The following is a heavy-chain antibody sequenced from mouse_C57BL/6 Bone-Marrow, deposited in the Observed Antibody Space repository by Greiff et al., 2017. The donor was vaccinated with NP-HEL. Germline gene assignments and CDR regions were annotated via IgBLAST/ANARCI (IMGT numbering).Heavy chain of an antibody. D-gene: IGHD3-2*02. CDR3: ARRGRTAQARFAY. CDR2: INPSTGGT. V-gene: IGHV1-42*01. J-gene: IGHJ3*01. Sequence: VQLKESGPELVKPGASVKISCKASGYSFTGYYMNWVKQSPEKSLEWIGEINPSTGGTTYNQKFKAKATLTVDKSSSTAYMQLKSLISEDSAVYYCARRGRTAQARFAYWGQGTLVTVSA. CDR1: GYSFTGYY.